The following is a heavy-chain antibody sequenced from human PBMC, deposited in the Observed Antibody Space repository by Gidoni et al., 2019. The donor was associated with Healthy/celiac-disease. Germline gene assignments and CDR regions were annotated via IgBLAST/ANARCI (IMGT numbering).Heavy chain of an antibody. D-gene: IGHD1-1*01. V-gene: IGHV3-15*01. J-gene: IGHJ6*03. CDR3: TCNWNDRNYYYYYMDV. Sequence: EVQLVESGGGLVKPGGSLRLSCAASGFTFSNAWMSWVSQAPGKGLEWVGRIKSKTDGGTTDDAAPVKGRFTISRDDSKNTLYLQMNSLKTEDTAVYYCTCNWNDRNYYYYYMDVWGKGTTVTVSS. CDR2: IKSKTDGGTT. CDR1: GFTFSNAW.